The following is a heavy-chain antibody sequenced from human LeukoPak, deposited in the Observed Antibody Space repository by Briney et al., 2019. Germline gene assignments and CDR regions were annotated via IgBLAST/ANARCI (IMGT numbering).Heavy chain of an antibody. CDR2: IYYSGST. D-gene: IGHD2-2*01. CDR1: GGSISSYY. V-gene: IGHV4-59*01. J-gene: IGHJ4*02. Sequence: SEILSLTCTVSGGSISSYYWSWIRQPPGKGLEWIGYIYYSGSTNYNPSLKSRVTISVDTSKNQFSLKLSSVTAADTAVYYCASLSVVVPAAPRAPFDYWGQGTLVTVSS. CDR3: ASLSVVVPAAPRAPFDY.